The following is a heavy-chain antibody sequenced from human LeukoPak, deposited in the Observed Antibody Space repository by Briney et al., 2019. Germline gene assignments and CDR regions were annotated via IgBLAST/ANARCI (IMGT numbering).Heavy chain of an antibody. CDR3: ARNAFDI. V-gene: IGHV3-30*03. CDR1: GFTFSNYG. J-gene: IGHJ3*02. CDR2: ISHDGSNN. Sequence: GRSLRLSCAASGFTFSNYGMHWVRQAPGKGLEWVVVISHDGSNNNYADSVKGRLTISRDNAKNSLYLQMNSLRAEDTAVYYCARNAFDIWGQGTMVTVTS.